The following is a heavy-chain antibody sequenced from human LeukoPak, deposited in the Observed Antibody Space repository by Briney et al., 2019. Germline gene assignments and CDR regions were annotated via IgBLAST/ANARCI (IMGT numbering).Heavy chain of an antibody. CDR2: ICSDSRII. J-gene: IGHJ4*02. CDR3: ARDFRNTGFDY. V-gene: IGHV3-11*01. D-gene: IGHD4-17*01. Sequence: GGSLRLSCVVSEFPFSKFCMSWFRQSPGKGLEWISYICSDSRIIHYADSVKGRFTISRDNGKNSLYLQMNSLRAEDTADYYCARDFRNTGFDYWGQGTLVTVSS. CDR1: EFPFSKFC.